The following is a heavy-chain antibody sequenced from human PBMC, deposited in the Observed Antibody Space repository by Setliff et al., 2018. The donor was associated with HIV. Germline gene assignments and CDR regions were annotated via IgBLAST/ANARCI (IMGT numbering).Heavy chain of an antibody. J-gene: IGHJ4*02. Sequence: SETLSLTCTVSGGSIKSSSDYWGWIRQPPGKGLEWIGTIYYSGSTYYNPSLKSRVTISVDTSKNQFSLNLTSVTDSDTAVYYCTKEGRGDPGLATTRLDYWGQGKLVTVSS. CDR3: TKEGRGDPGLATTRLDY. CDR1: GGSIKSSSDY. D-gene: IGHD1-1*01. V-gene: IGHV4-39*01. CDR2: IYYSGST.